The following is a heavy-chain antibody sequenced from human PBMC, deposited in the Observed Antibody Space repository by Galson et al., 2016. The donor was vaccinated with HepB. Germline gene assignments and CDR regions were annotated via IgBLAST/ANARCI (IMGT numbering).Heavy chain of an antibody. D-gene: IGHD6-13*01. CDR1: GFTFNTYS. V-gene: IGHV3-30-3*01. CDR2: ISYDGSDK. Sequence: SLRLSCAASGFTFNTYSIHWVRQAPGKGLEWVAVISYDGSDKDYADSVKGRFTISRDNSKNMLYLQMNSLRNEDTAVCYCARSTSDSSTWYVNYYYGMDVWGQGTTVTVSS. CDR3: ARSTSDSSTWYVNYYYGMDV. J-gene: IGHJ6*02.